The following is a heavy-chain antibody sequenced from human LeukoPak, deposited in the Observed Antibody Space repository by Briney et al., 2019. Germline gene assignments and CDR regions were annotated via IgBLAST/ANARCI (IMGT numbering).Heavy chain of an antibody. V-gene: IGHV4-34*01. J-gene: IGHJ4*02. CDR3: ASVRGITFGGVVDY. D-gene: IGHD3-16*01. CDR1: GGSFSGYY. Sequence: SETLSLTCAVYGGSFSGYYWSWIRQPPGKGLEWIGEINHSGSTNYNPSLKSRVTISVDTSKNQFSLKLSSVTAADTAVYYCASVRGITFGGVVDYWGQGTLVTVSS. CDR2: INHSGST.